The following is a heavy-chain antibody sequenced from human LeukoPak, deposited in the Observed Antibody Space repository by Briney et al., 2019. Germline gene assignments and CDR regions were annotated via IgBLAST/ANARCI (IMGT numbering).Heavy chain of an antibody. CDR1: GFTFSNYW. V-gene: IGHV3-74*01. CDR2: INSDGRST. J-gene: IGHJ4*02. CDR3: ARGYYDSSGYYLIDY. D-gene: IGHD3-22*01. Sequence: GGSLRLSCAAPGFTFSNYWMHWVRHAPGKGLVWVSRINSDGRSTSYADSVKGRFTISRDNAKNTLYLQMNSLRAEDTAVYYCARGYYDSSGYYLIDYWGQGTLVTVSS.